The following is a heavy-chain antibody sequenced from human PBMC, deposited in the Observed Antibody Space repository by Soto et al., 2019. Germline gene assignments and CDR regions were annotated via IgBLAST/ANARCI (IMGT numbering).Heavy chain of an antibody. CDR2: IRNKANSYTT. D-gene: IGHD3-3*01. V-gene: IGHV3-72*01. CDR3: ARGATVFGVVPFYYYYMDV. J-gene: IGHJ6*03. Sequence: EVQLVESGGGLVQPGGSLRLSCAASGFTFSDHYMDWVRQAPGKGLEWVGRIRNKANSYTTEYAASVKGRFTISRDGSKNSLYLQMNSLKNEDTAVYYCARGATVFGVVPFYYYYMDVWGKGTTVTVSS. CDR1: GFTFSDHY.